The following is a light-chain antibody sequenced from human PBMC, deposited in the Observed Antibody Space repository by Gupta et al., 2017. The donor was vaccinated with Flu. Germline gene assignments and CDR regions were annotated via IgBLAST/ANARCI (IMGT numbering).Light chain of an antibody. CDR1: QSISSW. V-gene: IGKV1-5*03. CDR2: KAS. Sequence: VEDRVTITCRASQSISSWLAWYQQKPGEAPKLLIYKASSLESGVPSRFSGSGSGTEFTLTISSLQPDDFATYYCQQYNSAYTFGQGTKLDIK. J-gene: IGKJ2*01. CDR3: QQYNSAYT.